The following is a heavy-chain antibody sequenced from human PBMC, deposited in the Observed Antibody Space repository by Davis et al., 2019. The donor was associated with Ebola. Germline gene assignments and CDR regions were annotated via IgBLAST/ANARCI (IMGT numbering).Heavy chain of an antibody. CDR3: VKDRHCSSTSCSDAFDI. D-gene: IGHD2-2*01. CDR2: ISGSGGST. J-gene: IGHJ3*02. V-gene: IGHV3-23*01. Sequence: GESLKISCAASGLTMSDAWMSWVRQAPGKGLEWVSAISGSGGSTYYADSVKGRFTISRDNSKNTLYLQMSSLRPEDTAIYYCVKDRHCSSTSCSDAFDIWGQGTLVTVSS. CDR1: GLTMSDAW.